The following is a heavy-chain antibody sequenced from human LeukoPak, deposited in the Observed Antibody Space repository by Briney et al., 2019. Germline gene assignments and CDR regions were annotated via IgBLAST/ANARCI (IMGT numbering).Heavy chain of an antibody. CDR3: AKAPANYVDTAMGTFDY. J-gene: IGHJ4*02. Sequence: GGSLRLSCAASGFIFSSFEMNWVRQAPGKGLEWVSYISVSGSTIYYADSVKGRFTISRDNSRNTLYLQMNSLRAEDTAVYYCAKAPANYVDTAMGTFDYWGQGTLVTVSP. D-gene: IGHD5-18*01. V-gene: IGHV3-48*03. CDR2: ISVSGSTI. CDR1: GFIFSSFE.